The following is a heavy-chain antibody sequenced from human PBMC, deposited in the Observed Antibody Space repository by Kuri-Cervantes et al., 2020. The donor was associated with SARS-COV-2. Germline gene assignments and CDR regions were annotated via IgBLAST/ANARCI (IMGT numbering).Heavy chain of an antibody. CDR3: ARPAVAFDI. J-gene: IGHJ3*02. Sequence: GESLKISCAASGFTFSSYVMHWVRQAPGKGLEWVAVISYDGSNKYYADSVKGRFTISRDNSKNTLYLQMNSLRAEDTAVYYCARPAVAFDIWGQGTMVTVSS. CDR2: ISYDGSNK. CDR1: GFTFSSYV. D-gene: IGHD6-19*01. V-gene: IGHV3-30*04.